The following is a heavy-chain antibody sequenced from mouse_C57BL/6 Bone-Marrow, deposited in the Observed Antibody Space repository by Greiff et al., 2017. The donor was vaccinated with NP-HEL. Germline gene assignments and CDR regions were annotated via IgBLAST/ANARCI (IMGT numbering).Heavy chain of an antibody. Sequence: VKVVESGPGLVQPSQCLSITCTVSGFSLTSYGVHWVRQSPGKGLEWLGVIWRGGSTDYNAAFMSRLSITKDNSKSQVFFKMNSLQADDTAIYYCAKKMGDGYYPSFYYAMDYWGQGTSVTVSS. CDR3: AKKMGDGYYPSFYYAMDY. CDR1: GFSLTSYG. CDR2: IWRGGST. D-gene: IGHD2-3*01. V-gene: IGHV2-5*01. J-gene: IGHJ4*01.